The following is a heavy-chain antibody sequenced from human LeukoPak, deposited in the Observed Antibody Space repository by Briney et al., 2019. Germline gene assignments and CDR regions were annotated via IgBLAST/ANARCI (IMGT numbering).Heavy chain of an antibody. CDR3: ARGLTKGRDLYYYMDV. Sequence: ASVKVSCKASGYTFTSYGISWVRQAPGQGLEWMGWISAYNGNTNYAQKLQGRVTMTTDTSTSTAYMELRSLRSDDTAVYYCARGLTKGRDLYYYMDVWGKGTMVTVSS. CDR2: ISAYNGNT. CDR1: GYTFTSYG. J-gene: IGHJ6*03. D-gene: IGHD1-1*01. V-gene: IGHV1-18*01.